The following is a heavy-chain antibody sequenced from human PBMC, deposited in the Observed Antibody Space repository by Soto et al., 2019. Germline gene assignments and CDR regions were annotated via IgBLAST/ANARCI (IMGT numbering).Heavy chain of an antibody. D-gene: IGHD6-25*01. Sequence: QVRLVESGGGVVQPGGSLRLSCAASGFSFSNHGMHWVRQAPGKGLEWVAAIWSDASNKYYADSGKGRFTISSDNSKNTLYLQMNTLRAEDTAVYYCATDGFNKPGYYYGMGVWGQGTTVTVSS. CDR2: IWSDASNK. J-gene: IGHJ6*02. CDR3: ATDGFNKPGYYYGMGV. CDR1: GFSFSNHG. V-gene: IGHV3-33*03.